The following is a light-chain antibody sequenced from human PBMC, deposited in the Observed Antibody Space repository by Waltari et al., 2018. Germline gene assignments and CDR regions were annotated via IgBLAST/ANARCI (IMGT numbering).Light chain of an antibody. V-gene: IGLV2-14*01. CDR3: HSHTSSITTVI. CDR1: RRDVGGYTY. Sequence: QSALTQPASVSGSPGQSITISCTGTRRDVGGYTYVSCYQHHPGKAPKLLIYEVSKRPSGVSYRFSGSKSGNTASLTISGLQAEDEADYYCHSHTSSITTVIFGGGTKLTV. J-gene: IGLJ2*01. CDR2: EVS.